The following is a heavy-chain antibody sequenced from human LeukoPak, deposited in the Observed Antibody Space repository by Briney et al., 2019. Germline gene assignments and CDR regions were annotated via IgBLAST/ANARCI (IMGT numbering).Heavy chain of an antibody. CDR1: GGSISSYY. Sequence: SETLSLTCTVSGGSISSYYWSWIRQPPGKGLEWIGYIYYSGSTNYNPSLKGRVTISVDTSKNQFSLKLSSVTAADTAVYYCARGPYYYDSPYYFDYWGQGTLVTVSS. J-gene: IGHJ4*02. D-gene: IGHD3-22*01. CDR2: IYYSGST. V-gene: IGHV4-59*08. CDR3: ARGPYYYDSPYYFDY.